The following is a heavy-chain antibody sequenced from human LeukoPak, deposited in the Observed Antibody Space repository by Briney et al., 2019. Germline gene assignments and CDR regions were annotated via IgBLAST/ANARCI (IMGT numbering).Heavy chain of an antibody. CDR2: IGTGGDSI. Sequence: GGSLRLSCEGSGFTFSSYEMNWVRQAPGKGLEWVAYIGTGGDSIYYADSVRGRFTISRDNAKSSLSLQLNSLTVDDTAVYYCARDRGVSVAGTTSWYFDLWGRGTLVTVSS. D-gene: IGHD3-10*01. CDR1: GFTFSSYE. V-gene: IGHV3-48*03. CDR3: ARDRGVSVAGTTSWYFDL. J-gene: IGHJ2*01.